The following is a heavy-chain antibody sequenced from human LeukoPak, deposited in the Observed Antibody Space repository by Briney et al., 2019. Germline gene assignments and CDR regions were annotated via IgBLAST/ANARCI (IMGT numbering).Heavy chain of an antibody. CDR3: ARDRAGGRGYYYYYMDV. Sequence: PSETLSLTCTVSGGSISSYYWSWIRQPPGKGLEWIGRIYYSGSTNYNPSLKSRVTISVDTSKNQFSLKLSSVTAAGTAVYYCARDRAGGRGYYYYYMDVWGKGTTVTVSS. CDR2: IYYSGST. J-gene: IGHJ6*03. V-gene: IGHV4-59*01. D-gene: IGHD1-26*01. CDR1: GGSISSYY.